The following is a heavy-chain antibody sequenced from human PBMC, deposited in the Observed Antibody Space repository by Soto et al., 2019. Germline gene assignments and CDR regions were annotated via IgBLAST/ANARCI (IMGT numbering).Heavy chain of an antibody. CDR1: GYTFTSYG. CDR3: AREGGSGWYKPYMDY. Sequence: ASVKVSCKASGYTFTSYGISWVRQAPGQGLEWMGWISAYNGNTNYAQKLQGRVTMTTDTSTSTAYMELRSLRSDDTAVYYCAREGGSGWYKPYMDYWGQGTLVTVSS. CDR2: ISAYNGNT. J-gene: IGHJ4*02. D-gene: IGHD6-19*01. V-gene: IGHV1-18*01.